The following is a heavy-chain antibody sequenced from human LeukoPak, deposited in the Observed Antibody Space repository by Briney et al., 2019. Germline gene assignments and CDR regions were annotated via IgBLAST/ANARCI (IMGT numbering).Heavy chain of an antibody. Sequence: SLRLSCAASGFTFDDYAMHWVRQAPGKGLEWVSGISWNSGSIGYADSVKGRFTISRDNAKNSLYLQMNSLRAEDTALYYCAIQVGATLGTDYWGQGTLVTVSS. CDR2: ISWNSGSI. CDR1: GFTFDDYA. V-gene: IGHV3-9*01. J-gene: IGHJ4*02. D-gene: IGHD1-26*01. CDR3: AIQVGATLGTDY.